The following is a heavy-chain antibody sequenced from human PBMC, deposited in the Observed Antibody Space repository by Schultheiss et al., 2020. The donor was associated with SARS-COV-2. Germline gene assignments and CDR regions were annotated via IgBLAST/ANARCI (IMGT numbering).Heavy chain of an antibody. V-gene: IGHV3-23*01. Sequence: GESLKISCAASGFTFSSYAMSWVRQAPGKGLEWVSAISGSGGSTYYADSVKGRFTISRDNSNDTLHLQMSSLRAEDTAVYYCAKDGPRYSYGPTGPDYWGQGTLVTVSS. D-gene: IGHD5-18*01. CDR1: GFTFSSYA. CDR3: AKDGPRYSYGPTGPDY. J-gene: IGHJ4*02. CDR2: ISGSGGST.